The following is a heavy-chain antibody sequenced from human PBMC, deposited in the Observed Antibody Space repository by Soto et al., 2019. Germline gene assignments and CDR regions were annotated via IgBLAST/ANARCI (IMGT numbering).Heavy chain of an antibody. CDR2: IHSSGTT. J-gene: IGHJ4*02. V-gene: IGHV4-31*03. CDR1: GGSISSGGSY. D-gene: IGHD5-18*01. Sequence: QVQLQESGPGLVKPSQTLSVTCTVSGGSISSGGSYWSWIRQHPGKGLEWIGYIHSSGTTYYNPSLKSRVTISIDTSKKQFSLKLSSVTAADTAVYYCARDRDSYGFHDYWGQGTLVTVSS. CDR3: ARDRDSYGFHDY.